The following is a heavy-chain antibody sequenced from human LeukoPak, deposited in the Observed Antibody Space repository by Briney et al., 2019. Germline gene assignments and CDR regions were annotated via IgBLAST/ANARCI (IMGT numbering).Heavy chain of an antibody. D-gene: IGHD1-26*01. V-gene: IGHV4-4*07. J-gene: IGHJ6*03. CDR1: GGSISSYY. CDR3: ARVGDKSYYYYYMDV. CDR2: IYTSGST. Sequence: SETLSLTCTVSGGSISSYYWSCIRQPAGKGLEWIGRIYTSGSTNYNPSLKSRVTMSVDTSKNQFSLKLSAVTAADTAVYYCARVGDKSYYYYYMDVWGKGTTVTVSS.